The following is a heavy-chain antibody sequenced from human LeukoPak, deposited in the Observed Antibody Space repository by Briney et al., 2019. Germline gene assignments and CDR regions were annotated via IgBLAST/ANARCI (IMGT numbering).Heavy chain of an antibody. Sequence: SVKVSCTASGGTFSSYAISWVRQAPGQGLEWMGGIIPIFGTANYAQKFQGRVSITADESTSTAYMELSSLRSEDTAVYYCARVIMSSGWKRPANYFDYWGQGTLVTVSS. CDR2: IIPIFGTA. D-gene: IGHD6-19*01. V-gene: IGHV1-69*13. J-gene: IGHJ4*02. CDR3: ARVIMSSGWKRPANYFDY. CDR1: GGTFSSYA.